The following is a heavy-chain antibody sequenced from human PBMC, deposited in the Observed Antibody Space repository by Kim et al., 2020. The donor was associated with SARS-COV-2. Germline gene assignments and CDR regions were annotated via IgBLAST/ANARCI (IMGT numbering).Heavy chain of an antibody. V-gene: IGHV1-69*01. J-gene: IGHJ6*02. Sequence: FQGRVTITADESTSTAYMELSSLRSEDTAVYYCARDQGAAGYYYYYGMDVWGQGTTVTVSS. D-gene: IGHD6-13*01. CDR3: ARDQGAAGYYYYYGMDV.